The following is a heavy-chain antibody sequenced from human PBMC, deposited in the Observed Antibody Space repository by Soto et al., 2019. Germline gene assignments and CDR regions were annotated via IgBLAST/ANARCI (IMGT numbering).Heavy chain of an antibody. D-gene: IGHD6-19*01. CDR1: GYSFSSYW. CDR2: IYPDDSDT. CDR3: ARRPREVDGEDYHYAMDE. Sequence: GESLKISCKVSGYSFSSYWIGWVRQRPGKVLEWMGIIYPDDSDTRYSPSFQGQVSISVDKSISTAYLQWSSLKASDTAKYYCARRPREVDGEDYHYAMDEWGQGTTVTXSS. V-gene: IGHV5-51*01. J-gene: IGHJ6*02.